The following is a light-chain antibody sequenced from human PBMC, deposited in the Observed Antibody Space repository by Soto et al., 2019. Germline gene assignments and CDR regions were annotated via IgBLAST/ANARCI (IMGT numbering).Light chain of an antibody. CDR1: QNVRSD. J-gene: IGKJ1*01. CDR3: QQYGSSPST. CDR2: DAS. V-gene: IGKV3-20*01. Sequence: LTHSPGTLSLSPGEGATVSCRASQNVRSDLASYQPKPGQAPRLLIYDASTRATGIPARFSGSGSGTDFTLTISRLEPEDFAVYSCQQYGSSPSTFGQGTKVDIK.